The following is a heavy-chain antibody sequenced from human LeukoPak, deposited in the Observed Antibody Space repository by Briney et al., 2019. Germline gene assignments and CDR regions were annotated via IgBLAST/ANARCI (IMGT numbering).Heavy chain of an antibody. D-gene: IGHD3-16*01. Sequence: GGSLRLSCAASGFTFSNAWMSWVRQAPGKGLEWVGRIKSKTDGGTTDYAAPVKGRFTISRDDSKNTLYLQMNSLKTEDTAVYYCTTGESRGMIAFGHYWGQGTLVTVSS. CDR1: GFTFSNAW. CDR2: IKSKTDGGTT. V-gene: IGHV3-15*01. J-gene: IGHJ4*02. CDR3: TTGESRGMIAFGHY.